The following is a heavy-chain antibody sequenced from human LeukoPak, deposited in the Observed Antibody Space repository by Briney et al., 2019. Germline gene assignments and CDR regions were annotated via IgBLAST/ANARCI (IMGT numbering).Heavy chain of an antibody. CDR1: GFTLTNYA. Sequence: GGSLRLSCAASGFTLTNYAMTWVRQAPGKGLEWVSSISASGVMTHYADSVKGRFTVSRDNSKNSLYLQMSSLTAADTAVYYCAKDRSIGTYYTFDHWGQGTLVTVSS. V-gene: IGHV3-23*01. J-gene: IGHJ4*02. CDR3: AKDRSIGTYYTFDH. CDR2: ISASGVMT. D-gene: IGHD1-26*01.